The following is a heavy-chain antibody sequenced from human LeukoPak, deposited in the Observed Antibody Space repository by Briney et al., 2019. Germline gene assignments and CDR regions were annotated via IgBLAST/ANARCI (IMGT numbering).Heavy chain of an antibody. Sequence: PSETLSLTCTVSGGSISSSSYYWGWIRQPPGKGLEWIGSIYYGGSTYYNPSLKSRVTISVDTSKNQFSLKLSSVTAADTAVYYCASLDVVVPAAIDYWGQGTLVTVSS. CDR3: ASLDVVVPAAIDY. J-gene: IGHJ4*02. CDR1: GGSISSSSYY. D-gene: IGHD2-2*01. V-gene: IGHV4-39*01. CDR2: IYYGGST.